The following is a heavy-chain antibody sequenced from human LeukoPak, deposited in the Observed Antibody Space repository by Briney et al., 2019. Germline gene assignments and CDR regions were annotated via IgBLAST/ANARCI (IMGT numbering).Heavy chain of an antibody. CDR2: INHSGGT. D-gene: IGHD2-2*01. J-gene: IGHJ5*02. CDR3: ARGTKVVPAYNWFDP. Sequence: SETLSLTCAVYGGSFSGYYWSWIRQPPGKGLEWIGEINHSGGTNYNPSLKSRVTISVDTSKNQFSLKLSSVTAADTAVYYCARGTKVVPAYNWFDPWGQGTLVTVSS. V-gene: IGHV4-34*01. CDR1: GGSFSGYY.